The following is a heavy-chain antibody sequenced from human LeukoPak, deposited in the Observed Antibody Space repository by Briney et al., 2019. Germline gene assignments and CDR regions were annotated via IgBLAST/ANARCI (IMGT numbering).Heavy chain of an antibody. Sequence: ASATVSCTASGYTFTSYAMHWVRQAPGQRLEWMGWINAGNGNTKYSQKFQGRVTITRDTSASTAYMELSSLRSEDTAVYYCARDAWYMGSSKYNWFDPWGQGTLVTVSS. CDR1: GYTFTSYA. J-gene: IGHJ5*02. V-gene: IGHV1-3*01. D-gene: IGHD3-10*01. CDR3: ARDAWYMGSSKYNWFDP. CDR2: INAGNGNT.